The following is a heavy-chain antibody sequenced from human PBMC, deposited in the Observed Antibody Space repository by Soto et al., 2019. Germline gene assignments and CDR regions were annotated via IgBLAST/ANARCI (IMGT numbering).Heavy chain of an antibody. CDR3: ARGPVIVYSGSPEAAFDI. V-gene: IGHV3-48*03. CDR1: GFTFSSYE. CDR2: ISSSGGTI. Sequence: PGGSLRLSCAASGFTFSSYEMNWVRQAPGKGLEWVSYISSSGGTIYHAESVKGRFTISRDNAKNSLYLQMNSLRAEDTAVYYCARGPVIVYSGSPEAAFDIWGQGTMVT. J-gene: IGHJ3*02. D-gene: IGHD1-26*01.